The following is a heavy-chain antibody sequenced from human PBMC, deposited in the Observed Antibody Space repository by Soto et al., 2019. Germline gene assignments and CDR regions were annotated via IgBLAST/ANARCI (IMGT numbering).Heavy chain of an antibody. D-gene: IGHD6-6*01. CDR2: ISWNSGNI. J-gene: IGHJ6*03. CDR3: AKAYRSWASYYYDYYMDV. CDR1: GFTFDDYA. V-gene: IGHV3-9*01. Sequence: EVQLVESGGGLVQPGRSLRLSCVASGFTFDDYAMHWVRQAPGKGLEWVSGISWNSGNIDYADSVKGRFTITRDNANNSLYLHMNRLKSEDTVLYFCAKAYRSWASYYYDYYMDVWGKGTGVTVSS.